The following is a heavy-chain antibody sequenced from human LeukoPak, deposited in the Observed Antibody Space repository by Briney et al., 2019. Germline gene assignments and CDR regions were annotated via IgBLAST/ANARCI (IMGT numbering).Heavy chain of an antibody. CDR2: ISWNSGSI. Sequence: GRSLRLSCAASGFTFDDYAMHWVRQAPGKGLEWVSGISWNSGSIGYADSVKGRFTISRDNAKNSLYLQMNSLRAEDTAVYYCARATRDYYYYMDVWGKGTTVTISS. CDR1: GFTFDDYA. V-gene: IGHV3-9*01. CDR3: ARATRDYYYYMDV. J-gene: IGHJ6*03.